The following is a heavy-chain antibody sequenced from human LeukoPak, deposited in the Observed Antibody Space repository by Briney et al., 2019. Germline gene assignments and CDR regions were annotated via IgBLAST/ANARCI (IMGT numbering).Heavy chain of an antibody. J-gene: IGHJ4*02. CDR2: IRYDGSNK. CDR1: GFTFSSYG. V-gene: IGHV3-30*02. CDR3: AKDQNPIAVAGSLDY. Sequence: GGSLRLSCAASGFTFSSYGMHWVRQAPGKGLEWVAFIRYDGSNKYYADSVKGRFTISRDNSKNTLYLQMNSLRAEDTAVYYCAKDQNPIAVAGSLDYWGQGTLVTVSS. D-gene: IGHD6-19*01.